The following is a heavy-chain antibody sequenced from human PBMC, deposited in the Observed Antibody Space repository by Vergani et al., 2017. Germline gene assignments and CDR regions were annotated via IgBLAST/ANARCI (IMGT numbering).Heavy chain of an antibody. CDR1: GGTFSSYT. J-gene: IGHJ3*02. V-gene: IGHV1-69*02. CDR3: SRKAGHDAFDI. CDR2: IIPILGIA. D-gene: IGHD6-19*01. Sequence: QVQLVQSGAEVKKPGSSVKVSCKASGGTFSSYTISWVRQAPGKGLEWMGRIIPILGIANYAQKFQGRVTITADKSTSTAYMELSSLRSEDTAVYYCSRKAGHDAFDIWGQGTMVTVSS.